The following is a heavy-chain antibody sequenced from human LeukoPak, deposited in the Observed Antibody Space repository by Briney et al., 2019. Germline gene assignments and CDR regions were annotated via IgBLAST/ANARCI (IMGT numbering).Heavy chain of an antibody. CDR3: ARDSRPYDSSGYPTY. D-gene: IGHD3-22*01. J-gene: IGHJ4*02. Sequence: PGGSLRLSCAASGFTFSSYGMHWVRQAPGKGLEWVAVISYDGSNKYYADSVKGRFTISRDNSKNTLYLQMNSLRAEDTAVYYCARDSRPYDSSGYPTYWGQGTLVTVSS. V-gene: IGHV3-30*03. CDR2: ISYDGSNK. CDR1: GFTFSSYG.